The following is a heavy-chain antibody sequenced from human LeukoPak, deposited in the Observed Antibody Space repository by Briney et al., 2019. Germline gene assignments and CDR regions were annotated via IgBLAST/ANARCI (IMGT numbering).Heavy chain of an antibody. J-gene: IGHJ4*02. V-gene: IGHV4-59*01. Sequence: PSETLSLTCTVSGGSISSYYWSWIRQPPGKGLEWIGYIYYSGSTNYNPSLKSRVTISVDASKNHFSLKLNSVTAADTAVYYCARGATHYYFDPWGQGTLVTVSS. CDR1: GGSISSYY. CDR3: ARGATHYYFDP. CDR2: IYYSGST.